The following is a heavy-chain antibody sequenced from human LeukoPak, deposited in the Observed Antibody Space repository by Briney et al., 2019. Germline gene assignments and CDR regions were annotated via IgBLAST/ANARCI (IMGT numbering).Heavy chain of an antibody. CDR3: ARDLMTAVTKDAFDI. D-gene: IGHD4-17*01. V-gene: IGHV6-1*01. Sequence: SQTLSLTCAISGDSVSSNSAAWNWIRQSPSRGLEWLGRTYYRSKWYNYYALSVKSRITINPDPSKNQFSLQLYSVPPEDTAVYYCARDLMTAVTKDAFDIWGQGTMVTVSS. J-gene: IGHJ3*02. CDR2: TYYRSKWYN. CDR1: GDSVSSNSAA.